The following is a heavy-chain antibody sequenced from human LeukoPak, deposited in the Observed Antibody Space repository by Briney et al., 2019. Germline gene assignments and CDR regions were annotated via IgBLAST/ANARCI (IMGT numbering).Heavy chain of an antibody. Sequence: PGGSLRLSCVASGFTFSDYSMHWVRQAPGKGLEWVSYIRSTGTTIYHGDSVKGRFTISRDNAKNSLFLQMNSLRVEDTAVYYCARVGWWQQLARLEYWGQGTLVTVSS. V-gene: IGHV3-48*01. D-gene: IGHD6-13*01. J-gene: IGHJ4*02. CDR2: IRSTGTTI. CDR3: ARVGWWQQLARLEY. CDR1: GFTFSDYS.